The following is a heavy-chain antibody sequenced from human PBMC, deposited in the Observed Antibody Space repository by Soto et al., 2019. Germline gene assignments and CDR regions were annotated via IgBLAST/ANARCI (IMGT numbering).Heavy chain of an antibody. V-gene: IGHV4-31*03. J-gene: IGHJ5*02. D-gene: IGHD4-17*01. CDR1: GGSIGSGAYY. Sequence: SETLSLTCTVSGGSIGSGAYYWSWIRQHPGKGLEWIGYIYDSGSTYYNPSLKSRVTISVDTSKNQFSLKLSSVTAADTAVYYCAKADFGDDNWFDPWGQGTLVTVSS. CDR3: AKADFGDDNWFDP. CDR2: IYDSGST.